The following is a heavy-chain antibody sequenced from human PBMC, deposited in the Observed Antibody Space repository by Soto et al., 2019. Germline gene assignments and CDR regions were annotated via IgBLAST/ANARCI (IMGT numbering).Heavy chain of an antibody. J-gene: IGHJ6*02. CDR3: ARHPGGRGYYYGMDV. Sequence: SVKVSCKASGGTFSSYAISWVRRAPGQGLEWMGGIIPIFGTANYAQKFQGRVTITADESTSTAYMELSSLRSEDTALYYCARHPGGRGYYYGMDVWGQGTTVTVSS. V-gene: IGHV1-69*13. CDR2: IIPIFGTA. CDR1: GGTFSSYA. D-gene: IGHD2-15*01.